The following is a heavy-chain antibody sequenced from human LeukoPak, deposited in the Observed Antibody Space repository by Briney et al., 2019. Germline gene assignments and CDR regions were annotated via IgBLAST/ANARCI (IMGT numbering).Heavy chain of an antibody. V-gene: IGHV3-30*04. CDR3: VRDRAPWGGALGGARGMDV. D-gene: IGHD3-10*01. CDR1: GFTFTNYA. CDR2: ISYEGSVT. Sequence: GKSLRLSCAASGFTFTNYAFHWVRQPPGKGLEWAAVISYEGSVTSYADSVKGRFTTSRDNSKKTLDLQMNSLRLEDTAVYYCVRDRAPWGGALGGARGMDVWGEGTTVTVST. J-gene: IGHJ6*04.